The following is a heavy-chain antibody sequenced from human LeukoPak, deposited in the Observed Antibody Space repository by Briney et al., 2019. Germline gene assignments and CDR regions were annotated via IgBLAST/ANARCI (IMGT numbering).Heavy chain of an antibody. CDR3: ARLIVGATVYFQH. CDR1: GGSISSYY. CDR2: IYYSGTT. D-gene: IGHD1-26*01. Sequence: PSETLSLTCTVSGGSISSYYWSWIRQPPGKGLEWIGYIYYSGTTNYNPSLKSRVTISVDTSKNQFPLKLSSVTAADTAVYYCARLIVGATVYFQHWGQGTLVTVSS. J-gene: IGHJ1*01. V-gene: IGHV4-59*08.